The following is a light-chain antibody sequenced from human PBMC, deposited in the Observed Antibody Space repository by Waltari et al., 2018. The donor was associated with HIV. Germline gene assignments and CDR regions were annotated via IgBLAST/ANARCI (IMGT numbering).Light chain of an antibody. Sequence: SDVLTQPPSGSAAPGHTSRLTCPGNNIGSQSVYRYQQRPGQAPALVVHDDSDRPSGIPERFSGSNSGNTATLTISRVEAGDEADYYCQVWHSNSDHVVFGGGTKLTVL. CDR2: DDS. J-gene: IGLJ2*01. V-gene: IGLV3-21*02. CDR3: QVWHSNSDHVV. CDR1: NIGSQS.